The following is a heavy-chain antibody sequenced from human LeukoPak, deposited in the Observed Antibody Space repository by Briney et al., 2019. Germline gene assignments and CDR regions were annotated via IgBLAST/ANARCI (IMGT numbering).Heavy chain of an antibody. Sequence: PGGSLRLSCAASGFTFSSYAMSWVRQAPGKGLEWVSAISGSGGSTYYADSVKGRFTISRDNSKNTLFLQMNSLRDGDTAIYYCARARRIVGVGYFDYWGQGTLVTVSS. D-gene: IGHD1-26*01. J-gene: IGHJ4*02. CDR2: ISGSGGST. CDR1: GFTFSSYA. CDR3: ARARRIVGVGYFDY. V-gene: IGHV3-23*01.